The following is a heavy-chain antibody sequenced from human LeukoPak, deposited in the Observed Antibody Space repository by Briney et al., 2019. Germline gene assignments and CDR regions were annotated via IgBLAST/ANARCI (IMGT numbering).Heavy chain of an antibody. V-gene: IGHV1-46*01. CDR2: INPSGGST. CDR1: GDTFTSYY. Sequence: ASVKVSCKASGDTFTSYYMHWMRQARGQGLEWMGIINPSGGSTSYAQKFQGRVTITRNTSISTAYMELSSLRSEDTAVYYCARVFPSGWYINYYYMDVWGKGTTVTVSS. D-gene: IGHD6-19*01. CDR3: ARVFPSGWYINYYYMDV. J-gene: IGHJ6*03.